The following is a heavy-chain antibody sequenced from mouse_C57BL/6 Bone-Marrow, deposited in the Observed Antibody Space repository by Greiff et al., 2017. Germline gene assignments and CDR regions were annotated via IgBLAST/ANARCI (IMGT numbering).Heavy chain of an antibody. CDR2: IWRGGST. J-gene: IGHJ4*01. CDR3: AKTYYYGSSYSARDY. Sequence: QVQLQQSGPGLVQPSQSLSITCTVSGFSLTSYGVHWVRQSPGKGLEWLGVIWRGGSTDYNAAFMSRLSITKDNSKSQVFFKMNSLQADDTAIYYCAKTYYYGSSYSARDYGGQGTSVTVSS. D-gene: IGHD1-1*01. CDR1: GFSLTSYG. V-gene: IGHV2-5*01.